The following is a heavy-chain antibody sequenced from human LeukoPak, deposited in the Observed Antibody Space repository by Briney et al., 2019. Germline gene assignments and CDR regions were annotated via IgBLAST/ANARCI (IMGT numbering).Heavy chain of an antibody. CDR1: GFTFSSYE. D-gene: IGHD2-21*02. J-gene: IGHJ4*02. V-gene: IGHV3-48*03. CDR3: ASHISAYCGGDCYAD. Sequence: GGSLRLSCAASGFTFSSYEMNWVRQAPGKGLEWVSYISSSGSTIYYADSVKGRFTISRDNAKNSLYLQMNSLRAEDTAVYYCASHISAYCGGDCYADWGQGTLVTVSS. CDR2: ISSSGSTI.